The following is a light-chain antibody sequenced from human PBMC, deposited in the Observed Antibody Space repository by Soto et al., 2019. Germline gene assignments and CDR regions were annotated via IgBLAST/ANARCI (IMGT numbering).Light chain of an antibody. CDR1: SSDVGGYNY. Sequence: QSALTQPASVSGSPGQSITISCTGTSSDVGGYNYVSWDQQHPGKAPKPMIYEVSNRPSGVSNRFSGSKSGNTASLTISGLQAEDEADYYCSSYTSSSTRVFGGGTKLTVL. CDR2: EVS. J-gene: IGLJ3*02. CDR3: SSYTSSSTRV. V-gene: IGLV2-14*01.